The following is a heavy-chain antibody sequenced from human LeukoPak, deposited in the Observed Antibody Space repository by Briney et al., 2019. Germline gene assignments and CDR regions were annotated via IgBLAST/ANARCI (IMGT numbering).Heavy chain of an antibody. CDR3: ARDPRDEYSYDSSSWYYFDY. CDR1: GFTLSSYG. CDR2: IWYDGSNK. V-gene: IGHV3-33*01. Sequence: GRSLRLSCAASGFTLSSYGMHWVRQAPGKGLEWVAVIWYDGSNKYYADSVKGRFTISRDNSKNTLYLQMNSLRAEDTAVYYCARDPRDEYSYDSSSWYYFDYWGQGTLVTVSS. J-gene: IGHJ4*02. D-gene: IGHD6-13*01.